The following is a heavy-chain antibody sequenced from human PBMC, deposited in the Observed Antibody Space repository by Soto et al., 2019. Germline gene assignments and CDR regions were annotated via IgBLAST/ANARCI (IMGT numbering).Heavy chain of an antibody. CDR3: AKGGGYSYGTNDAFDI. V-gene: IGHV3-30*18. Sequence: QVQLVESGGGVVQPGRSLRLSCAASGFTFRTSGMHWVRQAPGKGLEWVAVISDDGSNKYNIASVEGRFTISRDNSKNTLYLQMNSLITEDTAVYYCAKGGGYSYGTNDAFDIWGQGTMVTVSS. CDR2: ISDDGSNK. J-gene: IGHJ3*02. D-gene: IGHD5-18*01. CDR1: GFTFRTSG.